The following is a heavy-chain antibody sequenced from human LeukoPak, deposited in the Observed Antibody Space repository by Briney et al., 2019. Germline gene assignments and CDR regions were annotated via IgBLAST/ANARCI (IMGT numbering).Heavy chain of an antibody. CDR2: INSDGSGT. J-gene: IGHJ4*02. CDR1: GFSFSTYL. V-gene: IGHV3-74*01. Sequence: GGSLRLSCAASGFSFSTYLMHWVRQAPGKGLVWVSRINSDGSGTDYADSVKGRFSISRDNGKNTVYLQMNSLRVEDTAVYYCARDGVRGFTATTPFDYWGPGTLVTVSS. CDR3: ARDGVRGFTATTPFDY. D-gene: IGHD4-17*01.